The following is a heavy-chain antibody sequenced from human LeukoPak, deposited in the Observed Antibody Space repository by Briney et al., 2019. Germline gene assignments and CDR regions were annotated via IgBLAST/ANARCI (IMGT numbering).Heavy chain of an antibody. CDR2: IRSKANSYAT. V-gene: IGHV3-73*01. D-gene: IGHD6-13*01. Sequence: GGSLRLSCAASGFTFSGSAMHWVRQASGKGLEWVGRIRSKANSYATAYAASVKGRFTISRDDSKNTAYLQMNSLKTEDTAVYYCTTPPIAAAGWGQGTLVTVSS. CDR1: GFTFSGSA. J-gene: IGHJ4*02. CDR3: TTPPIAAAG.